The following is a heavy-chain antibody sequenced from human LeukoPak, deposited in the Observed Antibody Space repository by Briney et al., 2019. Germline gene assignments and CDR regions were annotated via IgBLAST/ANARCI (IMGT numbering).Heavy chain of an antibody. CDR3: TPVMVEDRGF. V-gene: IGHV3-15*01. CDR2: IKSNNDGGTT. D-gene: IGHD2-21*01. J-gene: IGHJ4*02. CDR1: GFTFSNAW. Sequence: GGSLRLSCAASGFTFSNAWMSWVRQAPGKGPEWVGRIKSNNDGGTTDYASPVEGRFIISRDDSKNTIYLQMNRLIIDDTAIYYCTPVMVEDRGFWGQGTLVTVSS.